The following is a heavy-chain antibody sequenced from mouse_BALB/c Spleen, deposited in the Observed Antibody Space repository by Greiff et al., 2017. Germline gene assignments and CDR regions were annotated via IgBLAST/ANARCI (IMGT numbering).Heavy chain of an antibody. Sequence: EVQVVESGGGLVKPGGSLKLSCAASGFTFSSYTMSWVRQTPEKRLEWVATISSGGSYTYYPDSVKGRFTISRDNAKNTLYLEMSSLRSEDTAMYYCAREGWLPFAYWGQGTLVTVSA. CDR3: AREGWLPFAY. CDR2: ISSGGSYT. D-gene: IGHD2-2*01. J-gene: IGHJ3*01. V-gene: IGHV5-9-3*01. CDR1: GFTFSSYT.